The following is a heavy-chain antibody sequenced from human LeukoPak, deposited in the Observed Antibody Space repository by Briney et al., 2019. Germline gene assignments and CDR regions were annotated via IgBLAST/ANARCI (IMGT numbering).Heavy chain of an antibody. D-gene: IGHD5-12*01. CDR1: GYTFTSYG. V-gene: IGHV1-18*01. CDR2: ISAYNGNT. J-gene: IGHJ4*02. CDR3: ARGRRGYSGYDPLYFDY. Sequence: GASVKVSCKASGYTFTSYGISWVRQAPGQGLEWMGWISAYNGNTNYAQKLQGRVTMTTDTSTSTAYMELRSLRSDDTAVYYCARGRRGYSGYDPLYFDYWGQGTLVTVSS.